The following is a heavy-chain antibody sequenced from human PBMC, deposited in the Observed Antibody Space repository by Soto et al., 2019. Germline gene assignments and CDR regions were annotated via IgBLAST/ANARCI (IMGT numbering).Heavy chain of an antibody. CDR1: GGSVSYNSYY. V-gene: IGHV4-39*01. D-gene: IGHD2-21*01. J-gene: IGHJ4*02. CDR3: ARLVVVAPVANV. Sequence: ETLSLTCSVSGGSVSYNSYYWGWIRQPPGKGLEWVGGIFYTGTTYYNPSLKDRLSISVDTSMNSFSLNLTSVTAADTAVYFCARLVVVAPVANVWGQGALVTVSS. CDR2: IFYTGTT.